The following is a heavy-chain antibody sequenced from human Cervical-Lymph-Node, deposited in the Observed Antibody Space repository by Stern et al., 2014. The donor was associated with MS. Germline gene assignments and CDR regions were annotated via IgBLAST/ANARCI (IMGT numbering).Heavy chain of an antibody. CDR3: ARDNDDNGMDV. CDR1: GDTFINFG. D-gene: IGHD1-1*01. CDR2: FIPLFGTT. V-gene: IGHV1-69*01. J-gene: IGHJ6*02. Sequence: QVQLVQAGADVKKPGSSVKASCTASGDTFINFGISWVRLAPGKGLEWIGVFIPLFGTTEYAQKCQGRVTISADESATTVYMELSGLRSEDTAVYYCARDNDDNGMDVWGQGTTVTVTS.